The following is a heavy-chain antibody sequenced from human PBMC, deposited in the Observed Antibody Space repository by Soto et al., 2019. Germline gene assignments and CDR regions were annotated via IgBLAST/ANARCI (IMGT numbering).Heavy chain of an antibody. V-gene: IGHV4-39*01. CDR2: IYYSGST. CDR1: GGSISSSSYY. D-gene: IGHD3-9*01. Sequence: SETLSLTWTVSGGSISSSSYYWGWIRQPPGKGLEWIGSIYYSGSTYYNPSLKSRVTISVDTSKNQFSLKLSSVTAADTAVYYCARGYYDILTGYYKGYYFDYWRQGTLVTVSS. CDR3: ARGYYDILTGYYKGYYFDY. J-gene: IGHJ4*02.